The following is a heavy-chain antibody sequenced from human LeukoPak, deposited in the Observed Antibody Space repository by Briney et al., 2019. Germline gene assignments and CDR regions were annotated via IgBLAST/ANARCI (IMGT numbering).Heavy chain of an antibody. CDR1: GYTFTSYG. J-gene: IGHJ4*02. V-gene: IGHV1-18*01. CDR3: ARDQGVGTRGGVGY. CDR2: ISAYNGNT. Sequence: ASVKVSCKASGYTFTSYGISWVRQAPGQGREWMGWISAYNGNTNYAQKLQGRVTMTTDTSTSTAYMELRSLRSDDTAVYYCARDQGVGTRGGVGYWGQGTLVTVSS. D-gene: IGHD2-8*02.